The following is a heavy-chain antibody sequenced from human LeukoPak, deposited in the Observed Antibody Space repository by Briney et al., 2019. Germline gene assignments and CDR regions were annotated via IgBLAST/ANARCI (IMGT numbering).Heavy chain of an antibody. CDR1: GFTFSSYA. J-gene: IGHJ4*02. D-gene: IGHD6-19*01. CDR2: ISYDGSNK. V-gene: IGHV3-30-3*01. Sequence: LTGGSLRLSCAASGFTFSSYAMHWVRQAPGKGLEWVAVISYDGSNKYYADSVKGRFTISRDNSKNTLYLQMNSLRAEDTAVYYCARDQWLAYWGQGTLVTVSS. CDR3: ARDQWLAY.